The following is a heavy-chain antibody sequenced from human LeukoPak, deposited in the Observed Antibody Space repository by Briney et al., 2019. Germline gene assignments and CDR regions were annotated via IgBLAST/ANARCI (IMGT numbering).Heavy chain of an antibody. CDR1: GYTFINYG. Sequence: ASVKVSCKASGYTFINYGVTWVRQAPGQGLEWMGWISASNGNTNYAQKLQGRVTMTTETSTSTAYMELRSLRSDDTAVYYCARALSRGYSGYDYGLGYWGQGTLVTVSS. V-gene: IGHV1-18*01. J-gene: IGHJ4*02. CDR2: ISASNGNT. D-gene: IGHD5-12*01. CDR3: ARALSRGYSGYDYGLGY.